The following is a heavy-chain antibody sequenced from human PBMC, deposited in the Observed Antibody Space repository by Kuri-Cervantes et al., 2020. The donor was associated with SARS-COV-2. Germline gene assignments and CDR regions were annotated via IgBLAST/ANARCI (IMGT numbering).Heavy chain of an antibody. CDR3: ASMRYNWNY. Sequence: SVKVSCKASGYTFTSYAMNWVRQAPGQGLEWMGRIIPILGIANYAQKFQGRVTITADKSTSTAYMELSSLRSEDTAVYYCASMRYNWNYWGQGTLVTVSS. D-gene: IGHD1-20*01. J-gene: IGHJ4*02. CDR1: GYTFTSYA. V-gene: IGHV1-69*04. CDR2: IIPILGIA.